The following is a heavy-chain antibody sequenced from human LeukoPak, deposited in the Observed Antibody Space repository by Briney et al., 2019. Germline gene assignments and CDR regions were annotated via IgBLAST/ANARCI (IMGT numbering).Heavy chain of an antibody. D-gene: IGHD4-23*01. Sequence: PSETLSLTCTVSGGSISNYYWSWIRQAPGKGLEWIAYIHYSGRTHYNPSLKSRVTISVDTAKNQFSLKLSSVTAADTAVYYCARGTTVVAHYSDYWGQGTLVTVSS. V-gene: IGHV4-59*01. CDR2: IHYSGRT. CDR3: ARGTTVVAHYSDY. J-gene: IGHJ4*02. CDR1: GGSISNYY.